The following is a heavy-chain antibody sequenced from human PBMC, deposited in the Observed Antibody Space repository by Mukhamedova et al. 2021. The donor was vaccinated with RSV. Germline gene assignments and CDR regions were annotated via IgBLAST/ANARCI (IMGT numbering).Heavy chain of an antibody. J-gene: IGHJ4*02. Sequence: GSSGINAEYMGGRFTISRDNAKNTLYLQMNSLRAEDTAVYYCVLHGAAAGFYYFDYWGQGTLVTVSS. CDR3: VLHGAAAGFYYFDY. CDR2: GSSG. V-gene: IGHV3-74*01. D-gene: IGHD6-13*01.